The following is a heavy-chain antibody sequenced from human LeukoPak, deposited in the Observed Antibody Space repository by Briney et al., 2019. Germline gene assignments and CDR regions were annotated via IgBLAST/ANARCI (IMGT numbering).Heavy chain of an antibody. CDR3: ARDADSSGYYYYYYGMDV. CDR2: INPNSGGT. D-gene: IGHD3-22*01. Sequence: GASVKVSCKASGYTFTGYCMHWVRQAPGQGLEWMGRINPNSGGTNYAQKFQGRVTMTRDTSISTAYMELSRLRSDDTAVYYCARDADSSGYYYYYYGMDVWGQGTTVTVSS. V-gene: IGHV1-2*06. CDR1: GYTFTGYC. J-gene: IGHJ6*02.